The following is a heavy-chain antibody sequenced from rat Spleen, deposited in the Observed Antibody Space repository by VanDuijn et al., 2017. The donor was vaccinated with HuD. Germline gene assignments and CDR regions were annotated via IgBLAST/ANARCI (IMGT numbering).Heavy chain of an antibody. CDR1: GFTFSDYN. V-gene: IGHV5-22*01. CDR2: ISYEGSST. Sequence: EVQLVESGGGLVQPGRSLKLSCAASGFTFSDYNMAWVRQAPKKGLEWVASISYEGSSTYYRDSVKGRFTISRDNAKSTLYLQMNSLRSEDTATYYCARHRGMMVVITPFDYWGQGVMVTVSS. D-gene: IGHD1-12*02. CDR3: ARHRGMMVVITPFDY. J-gene: IGHJ2*01.